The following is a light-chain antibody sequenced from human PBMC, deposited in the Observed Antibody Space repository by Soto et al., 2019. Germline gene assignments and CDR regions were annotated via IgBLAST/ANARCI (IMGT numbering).Light chain of an antibody. V-gene: IGKV1-13*02. CDR2: DAS. J-gene: IGKJ5*01. CDR3: QQFNGFPT. Sequence: AIQLTQSPSSLSASVGDTVTITCRASQGISNALAWYQQIPGKPPKLLIYDASTLESGVPSRFSGSGSGTDFTLTISSLHPGDFATYYCQQFNGFPTFGQGTRLEIQ. CDR1: QGISNA.